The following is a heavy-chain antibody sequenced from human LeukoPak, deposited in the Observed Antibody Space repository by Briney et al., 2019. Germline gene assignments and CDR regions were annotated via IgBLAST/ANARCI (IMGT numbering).Heavy chain of an antibody. D-gene: IGHD1-26*01. J-gene: IGHJ3*02. CDR1: GFTFINYA. Sequence: GGSLRLSCAASGFTFINYAMSWVRQGPGKGLEWVSTVVGGGSTYYADSLKGRFSISRDNSKNTMYLQMNSLSAEDTAVYYCARGGFGGSYQPVKEDAFDIWGQGTMVTVSS. V-gene: IGHV3-23*01. CDR2: VVGGGST. CDR3: ARGGFGGSYQPVKEDAFDI.